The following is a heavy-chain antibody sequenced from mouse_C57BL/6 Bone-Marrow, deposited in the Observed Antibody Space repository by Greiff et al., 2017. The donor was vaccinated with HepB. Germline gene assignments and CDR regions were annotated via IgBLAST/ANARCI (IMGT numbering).Heavy chain of an antibody. CDR1: GYAFSSSW. CDR2: IYPGDGDT. J-gene: IGHJ2*01. V-gene: IGHV1-82*01. CDR3: AREGLPTDY. Sequence: QVQLQQSGPELVKPGASVKISCKASGYAFSSSWLNWVKQRPGKGLEWIGRIYPGDGDTNYNGKFKGKATLTADKSSSTAYMQLSSLTSEDSAVYFCAREGLPTDYWGQGTTLTVSS. D-gene: IGHD5-5*01.